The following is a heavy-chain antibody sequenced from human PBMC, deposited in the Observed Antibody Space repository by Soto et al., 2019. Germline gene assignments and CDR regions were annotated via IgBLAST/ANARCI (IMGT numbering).Heavy chain of an antibody. CDR1: GGSIRSSNW. Sequence: SXTLSLARAVSGGSIRSSNWWSWVRPPPCKGLEWIGEIYHSGSTNYNPSRKSRVTISVDKSKNQFSLKLSSVTAADTAVYYCARTRITIFGVVEAPLANGGQRTLVTVPQ. CDR3: ARTRITIFGVVEAPLAN. CDR2: IYHSGST. V-gene: IGHV4-4*02. D-gene: IGHD3-3*01. J-gene: IGHJ4*02.